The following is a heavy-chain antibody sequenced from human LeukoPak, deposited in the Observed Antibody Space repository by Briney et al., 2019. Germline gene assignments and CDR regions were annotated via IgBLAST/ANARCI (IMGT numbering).Heavy chain of an antibody. Sequence: GGSLRLSCAASGLPFSNHWMHWVRQAPGQGLVWVSRINSDGSSTTYADSVKGRFTISRDNAKNTLYLQMSSLRAEDTAVYYCARGGPRYCSGGSCHGNFDYWGQGTLVTVSS. CDR1: GLPFSNHW. D-gene: IGHD2-15*01. J-gene: IGHJ4*02. V-gene: IGHV3-74*01. CDR3: ARGGPRYCSGGSCHGNFDY. CDR2: INSDGSST.